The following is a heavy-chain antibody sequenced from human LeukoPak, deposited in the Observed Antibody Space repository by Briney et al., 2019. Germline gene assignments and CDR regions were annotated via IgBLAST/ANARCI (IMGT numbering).Heavy chain of an antibody. CDR1: GGSISSNNYF. Sequence: KPSETLSLTCTVSGGSISSNNYFWAWIPQPPRKGLEWIGSIYYTGSAYYNPSLKSRVTISVDTSKNQFSLKLRSVTAADTAVYYCARLLTTNWFDLWGQGTLVTVSS. J-gene: IGHJ5*02. CDR3: ARLLTTNWFDL. V-gene: IGHV4-39*01. D-gene: IGHD3-9*01. CDR2: IYYTGSA.